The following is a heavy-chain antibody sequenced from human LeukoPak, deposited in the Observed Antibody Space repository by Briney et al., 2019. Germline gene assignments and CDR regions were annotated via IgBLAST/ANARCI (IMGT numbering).Heavy chain of an antibody. D-gene: IGHD1-26*01. V-gene: IGHV1-69*05. CDR3: ASSRIVGASNFDY. CDR1: GGTFSSYA. CDR2: IIPIFGTA. J-gene: IGHJ4*02. Sequence: SVKVSRKASGGTFSSYAISWVRQAPGQGLEWMGRIIPIFGTANYAQKFQGRVTITTDESTSTAYMELSSLRSEDTAVYYCASSRIVGASNFDYWGQGTLVTVST.